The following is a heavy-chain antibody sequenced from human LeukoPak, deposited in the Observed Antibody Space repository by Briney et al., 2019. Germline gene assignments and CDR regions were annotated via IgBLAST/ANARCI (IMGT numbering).Heavy chain of an antibody. D-gene: IGHD6-13*01. CDR1: GFTFSSYA. Sequence: PGGSLRLSCAASGFTFSSYAMHWVRQAPGKGLEWVAVISYDGSNKYYADSVKGRFTISRDNSKNTLYLQMNSLRAEDTAVYYCARDSDSSSWYGYDYWGQGTLVTVSS. CDR2: ISYDGSNK. J-gene: IGHJ4*02. V-gene: IGHV3-30*04. CDR3: ARDSDSSSWYGYDY.